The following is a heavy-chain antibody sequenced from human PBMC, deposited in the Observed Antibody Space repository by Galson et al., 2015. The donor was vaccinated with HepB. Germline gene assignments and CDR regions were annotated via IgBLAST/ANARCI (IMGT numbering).Heavy chain of an antibody. CDR2: ISSNGKGI. J-gene: IGHJ4*02. D-gene: IGHD2-21*01. Sequence: SLRLSCAAAGFDFNDRYMSWIRQALGKGLEWVSYISSNGKGIYYADSVKGRFTISRDNAKNLLYLQMNSVRAEDTAVYYCQIGHYFDAWGQGTLVIVSS. CDR3: QIGHYFDA. CDR1: GFDFNDRY. V-gene: IGHV3-11*01.